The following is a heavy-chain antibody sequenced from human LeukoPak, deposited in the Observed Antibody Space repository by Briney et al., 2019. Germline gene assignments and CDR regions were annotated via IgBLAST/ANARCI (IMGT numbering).Heavy chain of an antibody. J-gene: IGHJ4*02. V-gene: IGHV3-23*01. CDR2: ISGSGGST. CDR1: GFTFGDDG. Sequence: GGSLRLSCTASGFTFGDDGMSWFRPAPGKGLEWVSAISGSGGSTYYADSVKGRFTISRDNSKNTLYLQMNSLRAEDTAVYYCAKNADYDFWSGYYFSGGGDWGQGTLVTVSS. CDR3: AKNADYDFWSGYYFSGGGD. D-gene: IGHD3-3*01.